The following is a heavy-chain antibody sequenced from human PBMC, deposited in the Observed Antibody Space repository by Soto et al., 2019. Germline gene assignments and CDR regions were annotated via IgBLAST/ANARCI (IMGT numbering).Heavy chain of an antibody. D-gene: IGHD4-17*01. CDR2: IIPIFGTA. Sequence: GASVKVSCKASGGTFSSYAISWVRQAPGQGLEWMGGIIPIFGTANYAQKFQGRVTITADKSTSTACMELSSLRSEDTAVYYCARAYGDYVNWFDPWGQGTLVTVSS. CDR1: GGTFSSYA. CDR3: ARAYGDYVNWFDP. J-gene: IGHJ5*02. V-gene: IGHV1-69*06.